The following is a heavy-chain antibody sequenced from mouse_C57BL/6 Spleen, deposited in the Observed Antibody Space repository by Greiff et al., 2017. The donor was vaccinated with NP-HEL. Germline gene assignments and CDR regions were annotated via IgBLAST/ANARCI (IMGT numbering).Heavy chain of an antibody. V-gene: IGHV3-6*01. CDR3: AREDLLWLRRDWYFDV. Sequence: EVQLQQSGPGLVKPSQSLSLTCSVTGYSITSGYYWNWIRQFPGNKLEWMGYISYDGSNNYNPSLKNRISITRDTSKNQFFLKLNSVTTEDTATYYGAREDLLWLRRDWYFDVWGTGTTVTVSS. CDR2: ISYDGSN. CDR1: GYSITSGYY. D-gene: IGHD2-2*01. J-gene: IGHJ1*03.